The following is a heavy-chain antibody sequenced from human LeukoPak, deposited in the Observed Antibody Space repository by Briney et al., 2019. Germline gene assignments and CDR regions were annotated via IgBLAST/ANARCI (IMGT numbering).Heavy chain of an antibody. V-gene: IGHV4-59*01. CDR1: GDSISSYY. J-gene: IGHJ4*02. Sequence: SETLSLTCTVSGDSISSYYWSWIRQPPGKGLEWIGYIYYSGSTNYNPSLKSRVTISLDTSKNQFSLRLSSMTAADTAVYYCARVVVPTNFDYWGQGTLVSVSS. D-gene: IGHD2-2*01. CDR2: IYYSGST. CDR3: ARVVVPTNFDY.